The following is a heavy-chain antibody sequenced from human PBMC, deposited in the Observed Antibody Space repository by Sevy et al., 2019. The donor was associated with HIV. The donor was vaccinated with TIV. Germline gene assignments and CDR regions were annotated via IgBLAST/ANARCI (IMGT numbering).Heavy chain of an antibody. CDR1: GFTFSSYA. J-gene: IGHJ4*02. CDR3: ARDPIAVAAYYFDY. CDR2: ISYDGSNK. Sequence: GGPLRLSCAASGFTFSSYAMHWVRQAPGKGLEWVAVISYDGSNKYYADSVKGRFTISRDNSKNTLYLQMNSLRAEDTAVYYCARDPIAVAAYYFDYWGQGTLVTVSS. V-gene: IGHV3-30*04. D-gene: IGHD6-19*01.